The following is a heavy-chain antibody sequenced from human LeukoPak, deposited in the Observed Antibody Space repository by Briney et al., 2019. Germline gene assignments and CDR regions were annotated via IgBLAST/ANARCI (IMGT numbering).Heavy chain of an antibody. Sequence: GASLRLSCAASGFTFSNYAMSWVRQAPGKGLEWVSALVGSGGSTYYADSVKGRFTISRDNPKNTLYLQMNSLRAEDTAVYYCAKWGDYDILTGYYDSDYWGQGTLVTVSS. D-gene: IGHD3-9*01. J-gene: IGHJ4*02. CDR2: LVGSGGST. CDR3: AKWGDYDILTGYYDSDY. V-gene: IGHV3-23*01. CDR1: GFTFSNYA.